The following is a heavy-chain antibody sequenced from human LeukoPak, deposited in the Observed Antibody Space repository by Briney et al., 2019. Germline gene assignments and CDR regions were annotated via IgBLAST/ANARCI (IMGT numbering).Heavy chain of an antibody. D-gene: IGHD2-2*01. V-gene: IGHV3-7*01. CDR2: IKEDGSKA. CDR3: VSSPAAVDAFDI. Sequence: GGSLRLSCAASGFSFSSYWISWVRQAPGMGLEWVGNIKEDGSKAYYVDSVKGRFTVSRDNAKNSLYLQMNSLRVEDTAVYYCVSSPAAVDAFDIWGQGTMVTVSS. CDR1: GFSFSSYW. J-gene: IGHJ3*02.